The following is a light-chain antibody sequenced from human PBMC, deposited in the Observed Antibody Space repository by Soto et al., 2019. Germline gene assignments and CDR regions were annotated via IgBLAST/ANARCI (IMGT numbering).Light chain of an antibody. CDR3: MSYAGMYTYV. V-gene: IGLV2-8*01. Sequence: QSALTQPPSASGSPGQSVTISCTGTSSDVGGYNYLSWYQHRPGKAPQPIIYEVTKRPSGVPNRFFGSKSGNTASLTVSGLQAEDEADYFCMSYAGMYTYVFGTGTKLTVL. CDR1: SSDVGGYNY. CDR2: EVT. J-gene: IGLJ1*01.